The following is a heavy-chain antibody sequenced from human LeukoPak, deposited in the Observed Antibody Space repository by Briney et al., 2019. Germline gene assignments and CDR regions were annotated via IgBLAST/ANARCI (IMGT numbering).Heavy chain of an antibody. V-gene: IGHV4-34*01. CDR1: GGSFSGYY. Sequence: KPSETLSLTCAVYGGSFSGYYWSWIRPPPGKGLEWIGEINHSGSTNYNPSLKSRVTISVDTSKNQFSLKLSSVTAADTAVYYCARGSGSYYPDFDYWGQGTLVTVSS. J-gene: IGHJ4*02. D-gene: IGHD1-26*01. CDR2: INHSGST. CDR3: ARGSGSYYPDFDY.